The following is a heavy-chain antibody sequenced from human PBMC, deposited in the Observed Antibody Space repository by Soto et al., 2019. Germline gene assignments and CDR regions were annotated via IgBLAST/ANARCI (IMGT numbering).Heavy chain of an antibody. CDR3: VRDLCLKNNGRCYEVDY. CDR1: GFTFSGYW. Sequence: GGSLRLSCAASGFTFSGYWMHWVRQAPGKGLVWVSRINNNGSSTSYADSVKGRFTISRDNAKNTLYLQMNSLRAEDTAVYYCVRDLCLKNNGRCYEVDYWGQGTLVTVSS. J-gene: IGHJ4*02. D-gene: IGHD2-15*01. V-gene: IGHV3-74*01. CDR2: INNNGSST.